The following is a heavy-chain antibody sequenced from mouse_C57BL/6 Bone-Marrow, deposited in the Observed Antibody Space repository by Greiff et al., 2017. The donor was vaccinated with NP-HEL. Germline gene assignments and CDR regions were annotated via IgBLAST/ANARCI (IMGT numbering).Heavy chain of an antibody. CDR2: INPSSGYT. CDR1: GYTFTSYT. Sequence: VKLQQSGADLARPGASVKMSCKASGYTFTSYTMHWVKQRPGQGLEWIGYINPSSGYTKYNQKFKDKATLTADKSSSTAYMQLSSLTSEDSAVYYCARTNCYFDVWGTGTTVTVSS. V-gene: IGHV1-4*01. J-gene: IGHJ1*03. D-gene: IGHD2-13*01. CDR3: ARTNCYFDV.